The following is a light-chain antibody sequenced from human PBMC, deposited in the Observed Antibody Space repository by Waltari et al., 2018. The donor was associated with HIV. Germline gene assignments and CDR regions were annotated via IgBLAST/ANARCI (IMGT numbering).Light chain of an antibody. V-gene: IGKV3-15*01. CDR3: QQYNNWPPRT. CDR1: QSVGSK. Sequence: EIVMTQSPATLSVSPGERATLSCRASQSVGSKLAWYQQKPGQAPRLPIYDASTRATGIPARFSGSGSGTEFTLTISSLQSEDFAVYYCQQYNNWPPRTFGQGTKVEIK. CDR2: DAS. J-gene: IGKJ1*01.